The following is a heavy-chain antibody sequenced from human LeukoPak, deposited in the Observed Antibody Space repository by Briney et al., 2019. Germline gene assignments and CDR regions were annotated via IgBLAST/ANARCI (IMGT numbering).Heavy chain of an antibody. CDR3: ARGGVAVAARLGYYGMDV. CDR2: MNPNSGNT. Sequence: ASVKVSCKASGYTFTSYGISWVRQAPGQGLEWMGWMNPNSGNTGYAQKFQGRVTMTRNTSISTAYMELSSLRSEDTAVYYCARGGVAVAARLGYYGMDVWGQGTTVTVSS. D-gene: IGHD6-19*01. J-gene: IGHJ6*02. V-gene: IGHV1-8*02. CDR1: GYTFTSYG.